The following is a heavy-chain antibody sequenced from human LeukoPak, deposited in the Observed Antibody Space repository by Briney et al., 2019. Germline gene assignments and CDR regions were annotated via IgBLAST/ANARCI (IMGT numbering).Heavy chain of an antibody. CDR3: AKDKAPLYSGYDWDLDF. CDR1: GFTFHQYA. V-gene: IGHV3-9*01. Sequence: GGSLRLSCAASGFTFHQYAIHWVRQVPGRGLEWVSGISWNSGSIGYADSAKGRFTISRDSAKNSVYLQMNSLRPEDTALYYCAKDKAPLYSGYDWDLDFWGQGTLVTVSS. D-gene: IGHD5-12*01. J-gene: IGHJ4*02. CDR2: ISWNSGSI.